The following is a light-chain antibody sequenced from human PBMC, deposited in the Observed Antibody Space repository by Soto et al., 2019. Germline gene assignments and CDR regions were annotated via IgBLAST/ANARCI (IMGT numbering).Light chain of an antibody. Sequence: QSALTQPRSVSGSPGQSVTISCTGTSSDVGGYNYVSWYQQHPGKAPKVMIYDVSERPSGVPDRFSGSKSGNTASLTISGLQAEDEADYHRCSFAGSPRYVFGPGTKVNVL. J-gene: IGLJ1*01. V-gene: IGLV2-11*01. CDR2: DVS. CDR1: SSDVGGYNY. CDR3: CSFAGSPRYV.